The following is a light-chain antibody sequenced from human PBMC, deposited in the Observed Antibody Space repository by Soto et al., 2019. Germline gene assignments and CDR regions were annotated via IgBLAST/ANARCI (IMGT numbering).Light chain of an antibody. Sequence: DIEMTQSPSSVSASVGDRVTITCRASEDISTYLSWYQQEPGKAPHLLSSSATSLQTGVPPRFSGSGSGTDVTLTNTSLQPEDFATYFCQQAYSFVTFGGGTRVEV. CDR3: QQAYSFVT. V-gene: IGKV1-12*01. J-gene: IGKJ4*01. CDR2: SAT. CDR1: EDISTY.